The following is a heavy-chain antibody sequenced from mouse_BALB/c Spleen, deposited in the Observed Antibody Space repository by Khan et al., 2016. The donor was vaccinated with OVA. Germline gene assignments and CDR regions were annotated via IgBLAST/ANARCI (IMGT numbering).Heavy chain of an antibody. CDR2: ISYSGST. V-gene: IGHV3-8*02. Sequence: EVQLVESGPSLVKPSQTLSLTCSVTGYSITSGYWNWIRKFPGNKLEYMGYISYSGSTYYYPSLISRISITPDTSKNQYYLQLNSVTTEDTATYYSARYDYDYDGAFAYWGQGTLVTVSA. D-gene: IGHD2-4*01. CDR1: GYSITSGY. CDR3: ARYDYDYDGAFAY. J-gene: IGHJ3*01.